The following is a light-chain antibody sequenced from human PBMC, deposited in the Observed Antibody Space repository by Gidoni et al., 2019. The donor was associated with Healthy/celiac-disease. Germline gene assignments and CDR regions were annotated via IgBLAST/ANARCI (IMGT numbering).Light chain of an antibody. CDR1: QSLLHSNGYNY. V-gene: IGKV2-28*01. CDR2: LGA. Sequence: DIVITQSPLSLPVTPGEPASISCRSSQSLLHSNGYNYLDWYIQKPGQSPQLLIYLGANRASGVPDRFIGSVSGTDFTLKISRVEAEDVGVYYCMQALQTPVTFGQGTKVEIK. J-gene: IGKJ1*01. CDR3: MQALQTPVT.